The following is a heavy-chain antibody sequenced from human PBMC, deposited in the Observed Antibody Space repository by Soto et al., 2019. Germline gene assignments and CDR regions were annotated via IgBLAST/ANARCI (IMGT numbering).Heavy chain of an antibody. CDR3: AFFFQAEDGIRDVRSVSAFLLNRSSDL. J-gene: IGHJ2*01. V-gene: IGHV4-34*01. CDR2: INHSEST. Sequence: QPPGNGLEWIGEINHSESTSYNPSRKSRVTISVDTSKNQFSLKLSSVTAADTAVYYCAFFFQAEDGIRDVRSVSAFLLNRSSDL. D-gene: IGHD3-10*02.